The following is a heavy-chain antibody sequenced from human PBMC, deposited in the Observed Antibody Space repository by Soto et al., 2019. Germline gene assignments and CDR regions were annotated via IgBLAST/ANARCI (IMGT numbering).Heavy chain of an antibody. CDR3: ATDLTHIVLMVYAQGPSDY. CDR1: GFTFNSYA. CDR2: IIGSGGST. D-gene: IGHD2-8*01. V-gene: IGHV3-23*01. Sequence: EVQLLESGGGLVQPGGSLRLSCAASGFTFNSYAMSWVRQAPGKGLEWVSTIIGSGGSTYYADSVKGRFSVSRDNSKNTLYLQMNSLRAEDTAVYYCATDLTHIVLMVYAQGPSDYWGQGTLVTVSS. J-gene: IGHJ4*02.